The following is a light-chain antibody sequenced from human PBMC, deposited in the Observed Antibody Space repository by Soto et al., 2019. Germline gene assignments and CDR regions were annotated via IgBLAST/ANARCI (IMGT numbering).Light chain of an antibody. CDR3: QQSYSTPYT. V-gene: IGKV1-39*01. CDR1: QSISSD. Sequence: DIQMTQSPSSLSASVGDRVTITCRASQSISSDLNWYHQKPGKAPKLLIYAASSLQSGVPYRFSGSGSGTDFTLTISSLQPEDFATYYCQQSYSTPYTVGQGTKLEIK. CDR2: AAS. J-gene: IGKJ2*01.